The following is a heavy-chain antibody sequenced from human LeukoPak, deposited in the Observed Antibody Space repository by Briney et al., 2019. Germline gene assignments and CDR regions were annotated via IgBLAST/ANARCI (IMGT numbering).Heavy chain of an antibody. J-gene: IGHJ4*02. CDR2: INHSGST. Sequence: SETLSLTCAVYGGSFSGYYWSWIRQPPGKGLEWIGEINHSGSTNYNPSLKSRVTISVDTSKNQFSLKLSSVTAADTAVYYCARGRGYYDSSGPRDYWGQGTLVTVSP. CDR3: ARGRGYYDSSGPRDY. CDR1: GGSFSGYY. D-gene: IGHD3-22*01. V-gene: IGHV4-34*01.